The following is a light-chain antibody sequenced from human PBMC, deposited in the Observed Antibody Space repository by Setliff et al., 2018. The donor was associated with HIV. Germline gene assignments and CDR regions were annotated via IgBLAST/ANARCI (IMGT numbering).Light chain of an antibody. CDR2: DVG. V-gene: IGLV2-11*01. J-gene: IGLJ1*01. CDR1: SSDFGDYNY. Sequence: QSVLTQPASVSGSPGQSITISCSGTSSDFGDYNYVSWYQQLPGKAPKLMLYDVGKRPSGVPDRFSGSKSGNTASLTISELQAEDEADYFCCSFANSYTSFYVFGTGTKVTVL. CDR3: CSFANSYTSFYV.